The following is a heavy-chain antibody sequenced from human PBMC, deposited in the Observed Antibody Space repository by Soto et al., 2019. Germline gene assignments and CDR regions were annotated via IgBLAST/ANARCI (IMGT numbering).Heavy chain of an antibody. CDR1: GGSLSSGGYY. Sequence: QVQLQESGPGLVKPSQTLSLTCTVCGGSLSSGGYYWSWIRQHPGKGLEWIGYIYYSGSTYYNPSLKSRVTISVDTSKNQFSLKLSSVTAADTAVYYCAGTRDTAMVFDYWGQGTLVTVSS. J-gene: IGHJ4*02. D-gene: IGHD5-18*01. CDR2: IYYSGST. V-gene: IGHV4-31*03. CDR3: AGTRDTAMVFDY.